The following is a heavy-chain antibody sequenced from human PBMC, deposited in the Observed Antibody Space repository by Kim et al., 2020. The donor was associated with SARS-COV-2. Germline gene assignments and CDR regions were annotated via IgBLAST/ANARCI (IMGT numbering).Heavy chain of an antibody. D-gene: IGHD3-3*01. V-gene: IGHV3-30*02. Sequence: DSVKGRFSISRDNSKNALYLQVNRLRPEDTAVYYWAKVDGTAKVFGRGMDVWGQGTTVIVSS. J-gene: IGHJ6*02. CDR3: AKVDGTAKVFGRGMDV.